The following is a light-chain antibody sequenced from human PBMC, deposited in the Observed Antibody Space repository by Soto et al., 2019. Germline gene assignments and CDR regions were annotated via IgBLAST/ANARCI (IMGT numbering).Light chain of an antibody. CDR1: SSDVGGYNS. CDR2: EVS. J-gene: IGLJ1*01. CDR3: SSYTSSSTDV. Sequence: QSALTQPASVSGSPGQSITISCTGTSSDVGGYNSVSWYQQHPGKAPKLVIYEVSNRPSGVSDRFSGSKSGNTASLTISGLQTEDEADYYCSSYTSSSTDVFGTRTKLTVL. V-gene: IGLV2-14*01.